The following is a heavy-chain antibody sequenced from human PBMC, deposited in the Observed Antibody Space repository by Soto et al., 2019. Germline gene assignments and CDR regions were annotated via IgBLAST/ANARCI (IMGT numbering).Heavy chain of an antibody. D-gene: IGHD2-15*01. J-gene: IGHJ4*02. CDR1: GYTFTNYG. CDR3: ARGFCSGGICYPNDF. Sequence: QVQLVQSGAEVKKPGASVKVSCKASGYTFTNYGITWVRQAPGQGLEWMGWISAYNGDTNYAQKLQARVTMTTDTSTTTAYMELRGLTSDDTGVYYCARGFCSGGICYPNDFWGQGTLVTVSS. V-gene: IGHV1-18*01. CDR2: ISAYNGDT.